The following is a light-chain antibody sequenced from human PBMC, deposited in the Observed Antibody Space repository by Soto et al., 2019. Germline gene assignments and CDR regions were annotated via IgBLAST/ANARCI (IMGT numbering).Light chain of an antibody. CDR2: KNN. CDR1: SGSIASSS. CDR3: QSYGSNNQV. V-gene: IGLV6-57*02. J-gene: IGLJ3*02. Sequence: NFLLTQPHSVSESPGKPVTISCTGSSGSIASSSVPWYQQRPGSAPTTVIYKNNQRPSGVPDRFSGSIDSSSNSASLTISGLKAEDEADYYCQSYGSNNQVFGGGTKLTVL.